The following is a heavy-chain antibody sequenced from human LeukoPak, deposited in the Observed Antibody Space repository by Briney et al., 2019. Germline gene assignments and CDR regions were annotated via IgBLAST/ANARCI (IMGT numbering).Heavy chain of an antibody. CDR1: GGSISSSSYY. J-gene: IGHJ5*02. Sequence: SETLSLTCTVSGGSISSSSYYWGWIRQPPGKGLEWIGSIYYSGGTYYNPSLKSRVTISVDTSKNQFSLKLSSVTAADTAVYYCARLADNYYGSGMYNWFDPWGQGTLVTVSS. D-gene: IGHD3-10*01. V-gene: IGHV4-39*01. CDR2: IYYSGGT. CDR3: ARLADNYYGSGMYNWFDP.